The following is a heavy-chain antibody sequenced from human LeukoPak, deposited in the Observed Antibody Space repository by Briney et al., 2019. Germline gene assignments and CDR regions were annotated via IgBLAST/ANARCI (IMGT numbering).Heavy chain of an antibody. CDR3: ARRRSGSYSPLNY. J-gene: IGHJ4*02. CDR2: INHSGST. D-gene: IGHD1-26*01. Sequence: SETLSLTCAVYGGSFSGYYWSWIRQPPGKGLEWIGEINHSGSTNYNPSLKSRVTISVDTSKNQFSLKLSSVTAADTAVYYCARRRSGSYSPLNYWGQGTLVTVSS. CDR1: GGSFSGYY. V-gene: IGHV4-34*01.